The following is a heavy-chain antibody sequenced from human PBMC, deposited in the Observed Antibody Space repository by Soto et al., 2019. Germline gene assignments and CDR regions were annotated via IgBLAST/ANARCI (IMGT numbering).Heavy chain of an antibody. J-gene: IGHJ2*01. D-gene: IGHD7-27*01. CDR2: IWHAGSKI. CDR3: ARDGDASERYWYYDL. V-gene: IGHV3-33*01. Sequence: QVQLVESGGGVVQPGRSLRLSCVASGFTFNNYGMHWVRQAPGKGLEWVALIWHAGSKIYYVDSVKGRFTISRDDSKNTLYLQMNSLRAEDTAVYYCARDGDASERYWYYDLWGRGTLVTVSS. CDR1: GFTFNNYG.